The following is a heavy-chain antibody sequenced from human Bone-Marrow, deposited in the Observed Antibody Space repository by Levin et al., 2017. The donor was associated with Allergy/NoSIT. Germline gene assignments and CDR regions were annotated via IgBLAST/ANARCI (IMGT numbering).Heavy chain of an antibody. J-gene: IGHJ6*02. CDR1: GFIFSNYA. CDR2: ISYNGDST. D-gene: IGHD1-26*01. CDR3: ASTHSGSYIYSYYGMDV. Sequence: PGGSLRLSCAASGFIFSNYAMHWVRQAPGKGLEYVSGISYNGDSTYYANSVKGRFTISRDNSKNMLYLQMGSLRAEDMALNYCASTHSGSYIYSYYGMDVWGQGTSVTVSS. V-gene: IGHV3-64*01.